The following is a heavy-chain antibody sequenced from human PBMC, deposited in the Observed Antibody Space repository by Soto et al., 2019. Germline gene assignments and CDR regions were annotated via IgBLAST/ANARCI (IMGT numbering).Heavy chain of an antibody. J-gene: IGHJ4*02. D-gene: IGHD6-13*01. CDR3: ASGGWGSSWYEGGSRIDY. Sequence: EVQLVESGGGLVQPGGSLRLSCAASGFTFSSHDMHWVRQVAGKGLEWVSAIGVAGDTYYPDSVKGRFTISRENAKNSLYLQMNSLRAEDTAVYYCASGGWGSSWYEGGSRIDYWGQGTLVTVSS. CDR1: GFTFSSHD. CDR2: IGVAGDT. V-gene: IGHV3-13*01.